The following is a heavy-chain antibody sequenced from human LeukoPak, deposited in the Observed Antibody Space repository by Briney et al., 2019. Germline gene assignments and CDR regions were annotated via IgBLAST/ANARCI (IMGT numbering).Heavy chain of an antibody. CDR2: INHSGST. CDR1: GGSFSGYY. Sequence: SETLSLTCAVYGGSFSGYYWSWIRQPPGKGLEWIGEINHSGSTNYNPSLKSRVTISVDTSKNQFSLKLSSVTAADTAVYYCARRIGYCSSTSWFLAFDIWGQGTMVTVSS. V-gene: IGHV4-34*01. D-gene: IGHD2-2*01. CDR3: ARRIGYCSSTSWFLAFDI. J-gene: IGHJ3*02.